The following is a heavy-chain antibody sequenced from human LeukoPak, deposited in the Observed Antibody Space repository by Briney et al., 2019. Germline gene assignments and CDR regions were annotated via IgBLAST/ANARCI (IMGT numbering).Heavy chain of an antibody. V-gene: IGHV3-73*01. CDR2: IRSKGNSYPT. Sequence: GGSLRLSCAASGFTFSDSAMHWVRQASGKGLEWVGRIRSKGNSYPTAYAASVKGRFTISRDDSDNTAYLQMNSLKTEDTAVYYCTRRGDYASSNFDYWGQGTLVTVSS. CDR3: TRRGDYASSNFDY. CDR1: GFTFSDSA. D-gene: IGHD4-17*01. J-gene: IGHJ4*02.